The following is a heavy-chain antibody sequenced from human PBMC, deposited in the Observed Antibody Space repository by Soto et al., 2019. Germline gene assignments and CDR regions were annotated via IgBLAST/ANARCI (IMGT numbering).Heavy chain of an antibody. CDR2: IYYSGST. D-gene: IGHD6-13*01. CDR1: GGSISSYY. Sequence: SETLSLTCTVSGGSISSYYWSWIRQPPGKGLEWIGYIYYSGSTNYNPSLKSRVTISVDTSKNQFSLKLSSVTAADTAVYYCARRRWRHVGIAAADDAFDIWGQGTMVTVSS. J-gene: IGHJ3*02. V-gene: IGHV4-59*08. CDR3: ARRRWRHVGIAAADDAFDI.